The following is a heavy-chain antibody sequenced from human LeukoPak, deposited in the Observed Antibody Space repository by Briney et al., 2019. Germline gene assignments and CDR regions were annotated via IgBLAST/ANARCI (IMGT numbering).Heavy chain of an antibody. Sequence: SETLSLTCTVSGVSITTTSYYWGWIRQTPGKGLEWIGSMLYRGSTYYSPSLGGRVSISVDASKNHFCLTLSAVTAADTAVYYCARQGGWGGALSFFDSWGQGTPVTVSS. J-gene: IGHJ4*02. V-gene: IGHV4-39*01. CDR1: GVSITTTSYY. CDR3: ARQGGWGGALSFFDS. D-gene: IGHD3-16*01. CDR2: MLYRGST.